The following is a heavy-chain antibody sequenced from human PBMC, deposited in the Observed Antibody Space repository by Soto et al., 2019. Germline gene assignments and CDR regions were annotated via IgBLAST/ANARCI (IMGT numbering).Heavy chain of an antibody. CDR1: CGSISSSNW. V-gene: IGHV4-4*02. CDR3: ARDFGYSSSWLAGSYGMDV. Sequence: PSETLSLTCAVSCGSISSSNWWSWVRQPPGKGLEWIGEIYHSGSTNYNPSLKSRVTISVDKSKNQFSLKLSSVTAADTAVYYCARDFGYSSSWLAGSYGMDVWGQGTTVTVS. CDR2: IYHSGST. J-gene: IGHJ6*02. D-gene: IGHD6-13*01.